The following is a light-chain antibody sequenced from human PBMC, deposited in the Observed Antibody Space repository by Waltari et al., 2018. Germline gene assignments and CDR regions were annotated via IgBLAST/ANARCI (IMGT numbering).Light chain of an antibody. J-gene: IGKJ4*01. CDR1: QDISNY. Sequence: DIQMTQSPSSLSASVGDRVTITCQASQDISNYLNWYQQKPGKAPKLLIYDASNLATGVPARFSGSGSGTDFTFTISSLEPEDIAVYYCQQYGSSPELTFGGGTKVEIK. CDR2: DAS. V-gene: IGKV1-33*01. CDR3: QQYGSSPELT.